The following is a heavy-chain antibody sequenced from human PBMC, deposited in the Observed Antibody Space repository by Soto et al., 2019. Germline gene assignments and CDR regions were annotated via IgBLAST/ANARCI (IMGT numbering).Heavy chain of an antibody. CDR2: IYYSGST. D-gene: IGHD6-19*01. J-gene: IGHJ4*02. Sequence: SETLSLTCTVSGVSISSYYWSWIRQPPGKGLEWIGYIYYSGSTNYNPSLKSRVTISVDTSKNQFSLKLSSVTAADTAVYYCARTYSSGWYANFDYWGQGTLVTVSS. CDR3: ARTYSSGWYANFDY. V-gene: IGHV4-59*01. CDR1: GVSISSYY.